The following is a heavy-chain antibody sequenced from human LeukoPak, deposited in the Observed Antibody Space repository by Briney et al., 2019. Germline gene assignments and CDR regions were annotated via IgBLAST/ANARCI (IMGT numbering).Heavy chain of an antibody. J-gene: IGHJ4*02. CDR1: GGSISSGGYS. CDR3: ARENEAFGN. D-gene: IGHD3-16*01. V-gene: IGHV4-30-2*01. Sequence: SETLSLTCAVSGGSISSGGYSWSWIRQPPGKGLEWIGYIYHSGSTYYNPSLKSRVTISVDRSKNQFSLKLSSVTAADTAVYYCARENEAFGNWGQGTLVTVSS. CDR2: IYHSGST.